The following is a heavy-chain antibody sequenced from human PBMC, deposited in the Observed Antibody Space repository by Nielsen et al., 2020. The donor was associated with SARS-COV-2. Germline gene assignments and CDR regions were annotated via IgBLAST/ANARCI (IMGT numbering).Heavy chain of an antibody. Sequence: GESLKISCKGSGYSFTSYWISWVRQMPGKGLEWMGRIDPSDSYTNYSPSFQGHVTISADKSISTAYLQWSSLKASDTAMYYCARHLRCSSISCHYYYYYMDVWGKGTTVTVSS. CDR3: ARHLRCSSISCHYYYYYMDV. CDR1: GYSFTSYW. J-gene: IGHJ6*03. CDR2: IDPSDSYT. D-gene: IGHD2-2*01. V-gene: IGHV5-10-1*01.